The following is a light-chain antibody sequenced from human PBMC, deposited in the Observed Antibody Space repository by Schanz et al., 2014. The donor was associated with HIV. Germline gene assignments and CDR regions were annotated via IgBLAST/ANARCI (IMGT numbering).Light chain of an antibody. CDR2: GAS. V-gene: IGKV3-15*01. CDR1: QSFSSRY. Sequence: EIVLTQSPATLSLSPGERATLSCRASQSFSSRYLSWYQQKPGQAPRLLIYGASTRATGIPARFSGSGSGTEFTLTISSLQSEDFAVYYCQQYNNWPPWTFGHGTKVEIK. CDR3: QQYNNWPPWT. J-gene: IGKJ1*01.